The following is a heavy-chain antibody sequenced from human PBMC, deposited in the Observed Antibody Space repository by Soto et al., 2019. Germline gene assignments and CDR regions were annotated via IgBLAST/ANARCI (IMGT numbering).Heavy chain of an antibody. CDR2: ISYSGST. V-gene: IGHV4-59*12. D-gene: IGHD1-1*01. CDR1: GASISTYY. J-gene: IGHJ5*02. CDR3: ARDQLEGNWFDP. Sequence: PSETLSLTCTVSGASISTYYWSWIRQPPGKGLEWIGYISYSGSTNYNPSLKSRVTISVDKSKNQFSLKLTSVTAADTAVYYCARDQLEGNWFDPWGQGTLVTVSS.